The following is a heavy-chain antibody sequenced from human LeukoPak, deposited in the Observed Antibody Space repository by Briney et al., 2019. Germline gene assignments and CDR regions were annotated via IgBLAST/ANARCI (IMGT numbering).Heavy chain of an antibody. J-gene: IGHJ6*03. D-gene: IGHD2-15*01. V-gene: IGHV3-48*01. CDR3: ASPPTCSGGSCRKTYYYYYMDV. Sequence: GGSLRLSCAASGFTFSSYSMNWVRQAPGKGLEWVSYISSSSSTIYYADSVKGRFTISRDNAKNSLYLQMNSLRAEDTAVYYCASPPTCSGGSCRKTYYYYYMDVWGKGTTVTVSS. CDR2: ISSSSSTI. CDR1: GFTFSSYS.